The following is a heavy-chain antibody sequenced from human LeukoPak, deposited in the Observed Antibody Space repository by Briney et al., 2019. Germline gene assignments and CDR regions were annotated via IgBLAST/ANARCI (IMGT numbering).Heavy chain of an antibody. D-gene: IGHD3-10*01. Sequence: PGGSLRLSCAASGFAFGDNWMHWVRQAPGKGLVWVSRMNSDGRSTYYADSVKGRFTISRDNAKNTLYLQMSSLRAEDTAVYYCAKAPYYYGSGSYFDYWGQGTLVTVSS. CDR1: GFAFGDNW. CDR2: MNSDGRST. J-gene: IGHJ4*02. CDR3: AKAPYYYGSGSYFDY. V-gene: IGHV3-74*01.